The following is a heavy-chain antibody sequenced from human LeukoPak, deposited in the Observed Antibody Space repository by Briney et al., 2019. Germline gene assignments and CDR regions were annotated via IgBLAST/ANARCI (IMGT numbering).Heavy chain of an antibody. CDR1: GGSISSSSYY. Sequence: PSETLSLTCTVSGGSISSSSYYWGWIRQPPGKGLEWIGSIYYSGSTYYNPSLKSRVTMSLDTSKNQFSLKLSSVTAADTAVYYCARDNGGPLLEWLDNWFDPWGQGTLVTVSS. D-gene: IGHD3-3*01. CDR3: ARDNGGPLLEWLDNWFDP. CDR2: IYYSGST. J-gene: IGHJ5*02. V-gene: IGHV4-39*07.